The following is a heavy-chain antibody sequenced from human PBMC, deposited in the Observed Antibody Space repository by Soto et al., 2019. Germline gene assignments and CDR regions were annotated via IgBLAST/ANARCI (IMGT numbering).Heavy chain of an antibody. J-gene: IGHJ4*02. CDR3: ARKKRGSGSYYNVTYFDY. D-gene: IGHD3-10*01. CDR2: ISYDGSNK. CDR1: GFTFSSYA. V-gene: IGHV3-30-3*01. Sequence: QVQLVESGGGVVQPGRSLRLSCAASGFTFSSYAMHWVRQAPGKGLEWVAVISYDGSNKYYADSVKGRFTISRDNSKNPLYLQMNSLRAEDPAVYYCARKKRGSGSYYNVTYFDYWGQGTLVTVSS.